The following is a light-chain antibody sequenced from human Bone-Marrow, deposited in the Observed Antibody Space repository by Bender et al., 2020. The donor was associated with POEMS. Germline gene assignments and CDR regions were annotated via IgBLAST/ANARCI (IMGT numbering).Light chain of an antibody. CDR1: SSNIGSNY. J-gene: IGLJ3*02. V-gene: IGLV1-47*01. Sequence: QSVLTQPPSASGTPGQRVTISCSGSSSNIGSNYVYWYQQLPGTAPKLLIYRNNERPSGVPDRFSGSKSGSSASLAISGLRSEDEAEYYCASWDDSLNGWVFGGGTKLTVL. CDR3: ASWDDSLNGWV. CDR2: RNN.